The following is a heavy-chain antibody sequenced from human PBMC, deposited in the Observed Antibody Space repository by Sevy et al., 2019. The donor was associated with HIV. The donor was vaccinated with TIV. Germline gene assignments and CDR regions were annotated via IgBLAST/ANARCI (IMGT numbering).Heavy chain of an antibody. CDR1: GFAFSNYYA. CDR2: ISYDGSDK. Sequence: GGSLRLSCVASGFAFSNYYAMHWVRQAPGKGLEWVALISYDGSDKYYAASVKGRFTISRDNFKNTLFLQMNSLKTEDTAVYYWARPRANYVDHYFFYAMDVWGQGTTVTVSS. CDR3: ARPRANYVDHYFFYAMDV. D-gene: IGHD4-17*01. V-gene: IGHV3-30-3*01. J-gene: IGHJ6*02.